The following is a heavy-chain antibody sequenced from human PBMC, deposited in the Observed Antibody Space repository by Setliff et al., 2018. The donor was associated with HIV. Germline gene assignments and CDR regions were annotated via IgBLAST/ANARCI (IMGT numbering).Heavy chain of an antibody. CDR1: GSTFTAHH. CDR2: IIPKSGET. V-gene: IGHV1-2*02. Sequence: ASVKVSCKSSGSTFTAHHIHWVRQAPGQGPEWMGWIIPKSGETSYAEKFRGRVTMTRDPSLSTAYMELSWLTSDDTAVYYCARVVDRDYDFWSAYEYWGQGTMVTVSS. J-gene: IGHJ4*02. D-gene: IGHD3-3*01. CDR3: ARVVDRDYDFWSAYEY.